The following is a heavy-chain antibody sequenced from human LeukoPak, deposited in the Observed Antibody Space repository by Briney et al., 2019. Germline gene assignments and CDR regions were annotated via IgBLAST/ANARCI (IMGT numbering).Heavy chain of an antibody. CDR3: ATMWSGAFDP. D-gene: IGHD2-21*01. CDR2: INHSGST. V-gene: IGHV4-34*01. Sequence: SETLSLTCAVYGGSFSDYYWSWIRQPPGKGLEWIGGINHSGSTNYNPSPKSRVTISVDTSKHQFSLRLSSVTAADTALYYCATMWSGAFDPLGQGTLVTVSS. CDR1: GGSFSDYY. J-gene: IGHJ5*02.